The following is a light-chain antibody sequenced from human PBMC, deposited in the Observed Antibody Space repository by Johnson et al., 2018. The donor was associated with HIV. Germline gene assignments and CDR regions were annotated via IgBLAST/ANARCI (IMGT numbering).Light chain of an antibody. Sequence: QAVLTQPPSVSAAPGQKVTISCSGSSSNIGNNYVSWYQQVPGTAPKLLIYDNNRRPSGIPDRFSCSKSGQSATLGITGLQTGDEADYYCGTWDPSLIAYVFGAVTNVAVL. CDR3: GTWDPSLIAYV. J-gene: IGLJ1*01. V-gene: IGLV1-51*01. CDR1: SSNIGNNY. CDR2: DNN.